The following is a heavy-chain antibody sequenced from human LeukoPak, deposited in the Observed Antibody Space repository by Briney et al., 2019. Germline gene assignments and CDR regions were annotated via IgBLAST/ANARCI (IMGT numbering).Heavy chain of an antibody. V-gene: IGHV1-8*01. CDR3: ATVGYSYGAFDY. Sequence: ASVKVSCKASGYTFTSYDINWVRQATGQGLEWMGWMNPNSGNTGYAQKFQGRVTMTEDTSAGTAYMEVSRLTSEDTAFYYCATVGYSYGAFDYWGQGTLVTVSS. CDR2: MNPNSGNT. CDR1: GYTFTSYD. D-gene: IGHD5-18*01. J-gene: IGHJ4*02.